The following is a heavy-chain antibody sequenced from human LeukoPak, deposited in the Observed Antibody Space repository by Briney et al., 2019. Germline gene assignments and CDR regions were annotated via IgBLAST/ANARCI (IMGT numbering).Heavy chain of an antibody. V-gene: IGHV1-18*01. CDR2: ISAYNGNT. D-gene: IGHD2-2*01. CDR3: ARDSLKPNRGPDQLLADY. J-gene: IGHJ4*02. CDR1: GYTFTSYG. Sequence: GASVKVSCKASGYTFTSYGISWVRQAPGQGLEWMGWISAYNGNTNYAQKLQGRVTMTTDTSTSTAYMELRSLRSDDTAVYYCARDSLKPNRGPDQLLADYWGQGTLVTVSS.